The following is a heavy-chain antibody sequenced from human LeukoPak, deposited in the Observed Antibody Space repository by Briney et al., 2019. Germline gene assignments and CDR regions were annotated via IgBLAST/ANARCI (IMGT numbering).Heavy chain of an antibody. V-gene: IGHV3-23*01. D-gene: IGHD1-26*01. J-gene: IGHJ4*02. Sequence: PGRSLRLSCAASGFTFSSYAMSWVRQAPGKGLEWVSAISGSGGSTYYADSVKGRFTISRDNSKNTLYLQMNSLRAEDTAVYYCAKGEVGATILEMGYWGQGTLVTVSS. CDR2: ISGSGGST. CDR1: GFTFSSYA. CDR3: AKGEVGATILEMGY.